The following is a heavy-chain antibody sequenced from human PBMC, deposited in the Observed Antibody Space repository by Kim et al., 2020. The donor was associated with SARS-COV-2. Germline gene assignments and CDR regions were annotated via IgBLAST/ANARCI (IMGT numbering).Heavy chain of an antibody. V-gene: IGHV4-59*01. J-gene: IGHJ5*02. CDR3: ARVDRPGWFDP. CDR1: GGSISSYY. Sequence: SETLSLTCTVSGGSISSYYWSWIRQPPGKGLEWIGYIYYSGSTNYNPSLKSRVTISVDTSKNQFSLKLSSVTAADTAVYYCARVDRPGWFDPWGQGTLVTVSS. CDR2: IYYSGST.